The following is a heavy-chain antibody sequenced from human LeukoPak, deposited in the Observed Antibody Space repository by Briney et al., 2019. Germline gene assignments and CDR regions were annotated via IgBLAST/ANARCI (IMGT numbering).Heavy chain of an antibody. CDR2: IIPIFGTA. Sequence: GASVKVSCKASGGTFSSYAISWVRQAPGQGLEWMGGIIPIFGTANYAQKFQGRVTITADESTSTAYMELSSLRSEDTAVYYCASPYDSSGYPKGELDAFDIWGQGTMVTVSS. D-gene: IGHD3-22*01. J-gene: IGHJ3*02. CDR1: GGTFSSYA. V-gene: IGHV1-69*01. CDR3: ASPYDSSGYPKGELDAFDI.